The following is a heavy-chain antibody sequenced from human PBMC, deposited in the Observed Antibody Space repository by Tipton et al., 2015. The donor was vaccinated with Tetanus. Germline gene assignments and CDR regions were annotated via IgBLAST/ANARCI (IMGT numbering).Heavy chain of an antibody. V-gene: IGHV3-30*03. Sequence: SLRLSCAASGFTFNSYGMHWVRQAPGKGLEWVAYTSYDGSNQYYADSVKGRFTISRDSSKNTLYLQMNSLRAEDAAVYYCARDPFYQRYCFGSRSSRSYFDYWGQGALATVSS. CDR2: TSYDGSNQ. CDR1: GFTFNSYG. CDR3: ARDPFYQRYCFGSRSSRSYFDY. J-gene: IGHJ4*02. D-gene: IGHD3-10*01.